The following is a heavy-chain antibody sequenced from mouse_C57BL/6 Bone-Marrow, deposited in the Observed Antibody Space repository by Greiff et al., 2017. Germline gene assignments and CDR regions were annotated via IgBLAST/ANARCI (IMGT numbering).Heavy chain of an antibody. CDR3: ARDYYGSSFDY. Sequence: QVQLQQPGAELVRPGTSVKLSCKASGYTFTSSWMHWVKQRPGQGLEWIGVIDPSDSYTNYNQKFKGKATLTVDTSSSTAYMQLSSLTSEDSAVYYCARDYYGSSFDYWGQGTTLTVSS. V-gene: IGHV1-59*01. J-gene: IGHJ2*01. CDR2: IDPSDSYT. CDR1: GYTFTSSW. D-gene: IGHD1-1*01.